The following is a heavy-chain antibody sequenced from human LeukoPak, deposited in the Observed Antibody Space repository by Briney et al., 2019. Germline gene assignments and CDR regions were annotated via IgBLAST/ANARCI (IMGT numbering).Heavy chain of an antibody. D-gene: IGHD3-22*01. Sequence: PSVTLSLTCTVSGGSISSYYWSWIRQPPGKGLEWIGYIYYSGSTNYNPSLKNRVTISVDTSKNQFSLKLSSVTAADTAVYYCARGVSYYDSSGYYNEYFQHWGQGTLVTVSS. J-gene: IGHJ1*01. V-gene: IGHV4-59*08. CDR2: IYYSGST. CDR1: GGSISSYY. CDR3: ARGVSYYDSSGYYNEYFQH.